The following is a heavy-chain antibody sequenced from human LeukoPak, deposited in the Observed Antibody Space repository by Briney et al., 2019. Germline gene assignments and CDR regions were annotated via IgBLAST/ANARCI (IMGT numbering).Heavy chain of an antibody. J-gene: IGHJ4*02. CDR1: GGTFISYA. D-gene: IGHD3-22*01. CDR3: ARSNYYDSSGYYYLPDY. CDR2: IIPILGIA. Sequence: SVKVSCKASGGTFISYAISWVRQAPGQGLEWMGRIIPILGIANYAQKFQGRVTITADKSTSTAYMELSSLRSEDTAVYYCARSNYYDSSGYYYLPDYWGQGTLVTVSS. V-gene: IGHV1-69*04.